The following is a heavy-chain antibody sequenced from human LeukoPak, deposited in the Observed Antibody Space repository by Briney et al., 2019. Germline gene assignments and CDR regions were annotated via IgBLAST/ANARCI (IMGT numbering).Heavy chain of an antibody. D-gene: IGHD2-2*01. CDR1: GGSISSGDYY. Sequence: SQTLSLTCTVSGGSISSGDYYWSWIRQPPGKGLEWIGYIYYSGSTYYNPSLKSRVTISVDTSKNQFSLKLSSVTAADTAVYYCASIYCSSTSCYGFDYWGQGTLVTASS. CDR2: IYYSGST. CDR3: ASIYCSSTSCYGFDY. V-gene: IGHV4-30-4*01. J-gene: IGHJ4*02.